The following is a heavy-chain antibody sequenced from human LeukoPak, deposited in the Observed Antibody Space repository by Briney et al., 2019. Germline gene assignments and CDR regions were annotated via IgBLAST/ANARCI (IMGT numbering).Heavy chain of an antibody. CDR1: GGSFSGYY. Sequence: SETLSLTCAVYGGSFSGYYWSWIRQPPGKGLEWIGEINHSGSTNYNPSLKSRVTISVDTSKNQFSLKLSSVTAADTAVYYCAGEMGFGELSGEIDYWGQGTLVTVSS. D-gene: IGHD3-10*01. V-gene: IGHV4-34*01. CDR3: AGEMGFGELSGEIDY. J-gene: IGHJ4*02. CDR2: INHSGST.